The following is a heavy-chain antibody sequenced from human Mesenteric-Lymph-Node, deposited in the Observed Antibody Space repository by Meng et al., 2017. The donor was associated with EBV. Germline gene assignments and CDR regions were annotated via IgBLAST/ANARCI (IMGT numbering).Heavy chain of an antibody. CDR1: GYTLSELS. CDR2: LDLTDGER. Sequence: QGRCEQLGAEGKKPGASVKVSCKVSGYTLSELSMHWVRQAPGKGLEWMGGLDLTDGERIYAQKFQGRVTMTEDTSTDTAYMELSSLRSEDTAVYYCATGDYGRDVFDYWGQGTLVTVSS. V-gene: IGHV1-24*01. D-gene: IGHD3-16*01. J-gene: IGHJ4*02. CDR3: ATGDYGRDVFDY.